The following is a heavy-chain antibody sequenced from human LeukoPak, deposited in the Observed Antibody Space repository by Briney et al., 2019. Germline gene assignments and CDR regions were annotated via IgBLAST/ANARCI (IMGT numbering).Heavy chain of an antibody. CDR2: ISGSGGNT. D-gene: IGHD5-24*01. J-gene: IGHJ4*02. CDR1: GFTFSSFA. V-gene: IGHV3-23*01. CDR3: ARGRDGYNACDY. Sequence: GGSLRLSCAASGFTFSSFAMSWVRQAPGKGLEWVSAISGSGGNTYYADSVKGRFTISRDNSKNTLYLQMNSLRAEDTAVYYCARGRDGYNACDYWGQGTLVTVSS.